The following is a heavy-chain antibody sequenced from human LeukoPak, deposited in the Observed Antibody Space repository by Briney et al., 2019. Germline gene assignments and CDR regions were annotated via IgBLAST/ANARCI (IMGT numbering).Heavy chain of an antibody. CDR1: GYTFTVYY. V-gene: IGHV1-2*02. D-gene: IGHD3-16*01. CDR2: INPNSGGT. CDR3: ARYYGEHMDV. Sequence: ASVKVSCKASGYTFTVYYMHWVRHAPGQGLEWMGWINPNSGGTNYSQKFQGRVTMTRDTSISTAYMELSRLRSDDTAVYYCARYYGEHMDVWGKGTTVTVSS. J-gene: IGHJ6*03.